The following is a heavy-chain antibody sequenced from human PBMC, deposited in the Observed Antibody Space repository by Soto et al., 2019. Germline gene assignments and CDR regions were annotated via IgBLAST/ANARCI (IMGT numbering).Heavy chain of an antibody. CDR3: ARGYYDSSGYPPTW. Sequence: GASVKVSCKASGYTFTGYYMHCVRQSPGQGLDWMGWINPNSGGTNYAQKFQGRVTMTRDTSISTAYMELSRLTSDDTAVYYCARGYYDSSGYPPTWWGQGTLVTVSS. D-gene: IGHD3-22*01. J-gene: IGHJ4*02. V-gene: IGHV1-2*02. CDR1: GYTFTGYY. CDR2: INPNSGGT.